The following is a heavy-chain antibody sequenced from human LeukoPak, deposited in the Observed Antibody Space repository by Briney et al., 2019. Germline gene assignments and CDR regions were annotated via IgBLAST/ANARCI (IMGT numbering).Heavy chain of an antibody. Sequence: SQTLSLTCVVSGDSISSGAYSWSWIRQPPGKGLEWIGYIFRSGSTFYNPSLKSRVTISVDNSKNQFSLRLTAVTAADTAVYYCARELWFANAPGSWLDPWGQGTLVTVSS. CDR3: ARELWFANAPGSWLDP. J-gene: IGHJ5*02. D-gene: IGHD3-10*01. CDR1: GDSISSGAYS. CDR2: IFRSGST. V-gene: IGHV4-30-2*01.